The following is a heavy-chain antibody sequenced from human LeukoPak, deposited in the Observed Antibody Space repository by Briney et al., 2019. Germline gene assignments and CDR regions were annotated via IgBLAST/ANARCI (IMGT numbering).Heavy chain of an antibody. Sequence: PGGSLRLSCEASGFSFSSYNMDWVRQTPGKGLEWISSITTSSTYTFYADSVKGRFTISRDNARNSLYLQMNSLTAEDTAVYYCARDPYSGAYGNTYYYYMGVWGKGTTVTISS. CDR3: ARDPYSGAYGNTYYYYMGV. D-gene: IGHD1-26*01. V-gene: IGHV3-21*01. CDR1: GFSFSSYN. CDR2: ITTSSTYT. J-gene: IGHJ6*03.